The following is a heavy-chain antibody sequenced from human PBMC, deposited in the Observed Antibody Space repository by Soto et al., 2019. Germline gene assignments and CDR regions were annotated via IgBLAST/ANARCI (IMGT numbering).Heavy chain of an antibody. D-gene: IGHD1-26*01. CDR2: INAGNGNT. V-gene: IGHV1-3*01. CDR3: AREPRELHAFDI. Sequence: ASVKVSCKASGYTFTSYAMHWVRQAPGQRLEWMGWINAGNGNTKYSQKFQGRVTITRDTSASTAYMELSSLRSEDTAVYYCAREPRELHAFDIWGQGTMVTVSS. J-gene: IGHJ3*02. CDR1: GYTFTSYA.